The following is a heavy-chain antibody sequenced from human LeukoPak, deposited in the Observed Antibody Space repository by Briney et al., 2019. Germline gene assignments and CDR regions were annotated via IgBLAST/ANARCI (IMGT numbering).Heavy chain of an antibody. CDR2: ISSSGKTI. CDR3: ATTSIAAAVPGCFDY. Sequence: GGSLRLSCGASGFPFSSYEMNWVRQAPGKGLEWVSYISSSGKTIYYADSTKGRFTVSRDNAKNSLYLQMNSLRAEDTAVYYCATTSIAAAVPGCFDYWGQGTLVTVFS. J-gene: IGHJ4*02. D-gene: IGHD6-13*01. V-gene: IGHV3-48*03. CDR1: GFPFSSYE.